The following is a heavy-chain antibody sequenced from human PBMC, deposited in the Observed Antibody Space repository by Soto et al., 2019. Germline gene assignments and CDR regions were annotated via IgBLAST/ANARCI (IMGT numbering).Heavy chain of an antibody. D-gene: IGHD3-3*01. V-gene: IGHV1-18*01. CDR3: ARHITRCGDVTQLSEFGY. Sequence: ASVKFSWTASGYTFSSDGISWVRQAPGQGLEWMGWISAYNGNTNYAQKLQGRVTMTTDTSTSTAYRELRSLRSDDTAVYYCARHITRCGDVTQLSEFGYSAQRTLVTVPS. CDR2: ISAYNGNT. J-gene: IGHJ4*02. CDR1: GYTFSSDG.